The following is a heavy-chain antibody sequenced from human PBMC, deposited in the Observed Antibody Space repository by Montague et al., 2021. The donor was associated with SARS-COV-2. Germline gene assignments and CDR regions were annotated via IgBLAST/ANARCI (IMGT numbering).Heavy chain of an antibody. Sequence: SETLSLTCTVSGGSISSSNYYWGWIRQPPGKGLEWIGSIYYSGTTYYNPSLQSRVTISVDTSKKQFSLKLSSVTAAETAVYYCARLKRYFDSSGSPSAFDFRGHETKVTVSS. CDR2: IYYSGTT. J-gene: IGHJ3*01. CDR3: ARLKRYFDSSGSPSAFDF. V-gene: IGHV4-39*01. D-gene: IGHD3-22*01. CDR1: GGSISSSNYY.